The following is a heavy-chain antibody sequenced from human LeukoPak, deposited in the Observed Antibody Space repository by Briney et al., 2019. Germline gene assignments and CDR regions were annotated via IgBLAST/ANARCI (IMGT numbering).Heavy chain of an antibody. Sequence: ASVKVSCKASGYTFTDHYMHWVRQAPGQGLEWMGWINPNSGGTNYAQKFQGRVTMTRDTSISIAYVELSRLRSDDTAVYYCARDKGYSYGNHFDYWGQGTLVTVSS. D-gene: IGHD5-18*01. CDR2: INPNSGGT. CDR1: GYTFTDHY. V-gene: IGHV1-2*02. J-gene: IGHJ4*02. CDR3: ARDKGYSYGNHFDY.